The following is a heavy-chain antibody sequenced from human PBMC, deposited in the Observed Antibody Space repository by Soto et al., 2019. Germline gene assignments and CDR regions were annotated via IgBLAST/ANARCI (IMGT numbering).Heavy chain of an antibody. Sequence: PSETLSLTCTVSGGPISSSTYYWGWMRQPPGKGLEWIGYIYYTGNTNYKPSLKSRVTISVDTSKSQFSLELSSVTAADTAVYYCAASETYYIDYWGQGMQVTVSS. V-gene: IGHV4-61*05. D-gene: IGHD3-10*01. CDR2: IYYTGNT. J-gene: IGHJ4*02. CDR1: GGPISSSTYY. CDR3: AASETYYIDY.